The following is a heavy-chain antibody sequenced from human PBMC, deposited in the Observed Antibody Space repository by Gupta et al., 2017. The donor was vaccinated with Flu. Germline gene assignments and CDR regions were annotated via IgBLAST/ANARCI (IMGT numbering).Heavy chain of an antibody. CDR3: TRAWDCSGGSCYSDY. CDR2: ISSSSSYI. J-gene: IGHJ4*02. Sequence: HAPGKGLEWVSSISSSSSYIYYADSVRGRFTISRDNAENSLYLQMNSLRAEDTAVYYCTRAWDCSGGSCYSDYWGQGVLVTVSS. D-gene: IGHD2-15*01. V-gene: IGHV3-21*01.